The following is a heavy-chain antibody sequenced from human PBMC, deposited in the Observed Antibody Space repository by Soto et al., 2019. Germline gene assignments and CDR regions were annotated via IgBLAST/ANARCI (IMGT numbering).Heavy chain of an antibody. V-gene: IGHV4-39*01. CDR2: IDYNGVT. CDR3: GKVLVGATGHTDSDS. J-gene: IGHJ4*02. CDR1: GGSIYRSGYY. Sequence: SETLSLTCTVSGGSIYRSGYYWGWIRQPPGRGLEWIGNIDYNGVTYSNPSLKSRVTISRDTSKNQFSLKLTSVTAADTALYYCGKVLVGATGHTDSDSWGPGTLVTVSS. D-gene: IGHD2-15*01.